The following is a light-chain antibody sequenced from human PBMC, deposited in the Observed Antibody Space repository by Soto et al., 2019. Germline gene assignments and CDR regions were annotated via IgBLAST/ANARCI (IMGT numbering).Light chain of an antibody. J-gene: IGLJ2*01. CDR3: ATWADSLNGVV. V-gene: IGLV1-44*01. CDR2: SND. Sequence: QSVLTQPPSASGTPGQTITISCSGSNSDIGSHSVDWYQQFPGMTPRLLINSNDQRPSGVPDRFSGSKSGTSATLAISGLRSEDEADYYCATWADSLNGVVFGGGTKLTVL. CDR1: NSDIGSHS.